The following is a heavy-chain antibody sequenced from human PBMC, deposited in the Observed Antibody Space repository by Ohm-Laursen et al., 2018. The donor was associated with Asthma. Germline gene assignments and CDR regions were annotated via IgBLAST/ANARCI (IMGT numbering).Heavy chain of an antibody. D-gene: IGHD3-3*01. CDR2: ISSSSSYI. V-gene: IGHV3-21*01. CDR1: GFTFSSYA. J-gene: IGHJ6*02. Sequence: SLRLSCTASGFTFSSYAMGWVRQAPGKGLEWVSSISSSSSYIYYADSVKGRFVISRDNAKNSLYLQMNSLRAEDTAVYYYARDPHHYDFWSGYYYYYGMDVWGQGTTVTVSS. CDR3: ARDPHHYDFWSGYYYYYGMDV.